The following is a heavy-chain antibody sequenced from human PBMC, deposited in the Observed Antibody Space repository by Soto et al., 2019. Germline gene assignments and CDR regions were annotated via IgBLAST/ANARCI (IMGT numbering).Heavy chain of an antibody. V-gene: IGHV1-46*03. CDR3: ARGNYDILTGYLDY. CDR1: GYTITSYY. Sequence: GASVKASCKSSGYTITSYYMHCVRQAPGQGLEWMGIINPSGGSTSYAQKFQGRVTMTRDTSTSTVYMELSSLRSEDTAVYYCARGNYDILTGYLDYWGQGTLVTVSS. D-gene: IGHD3-9*01. J-gene: IGHJ4*02. CDR2: INPSGGST.